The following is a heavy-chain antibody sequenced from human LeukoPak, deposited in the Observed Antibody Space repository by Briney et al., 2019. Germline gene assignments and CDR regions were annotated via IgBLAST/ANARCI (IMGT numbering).Heavy chain of an antibody. D-gene: IGHD6-6*01. CDR2: ISAYNGNT. CDR3: ARDSLIAARAYYYYMDV. CDR1: GYTFTSYG. J-gene: IGHJ6*03. V-gene: IGHV1-18*01. Sequence: SVKVSCKASGYTFTSYGISWVRQAPGQGLEWMGWISAYNGNTNYAQKLQGRVTMTTDTSTSTAYMELRSLRSDDTAVYYCARDSLIAARAYYYYMDVWGKGTTVTVSS.